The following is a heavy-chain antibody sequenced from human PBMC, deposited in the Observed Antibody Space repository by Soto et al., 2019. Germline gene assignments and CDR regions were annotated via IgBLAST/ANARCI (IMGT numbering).Heavy chain of an antibody. J-gene: IGHJ4*02. V-gene: IGHV4-31*03. D-gene: IGHD3-22*01. CDR1: GGSISSGGYY. CDR2: ISYSGST. CDR3: ARDALSRDSI. Sequence: QVQLQESGPGLVKPSQTLSLTCTVSGGSISSGGYYWSWIRQHPGKGLEWIGYISYSGSTYYNPSPESRVTLSVDTSNNQFSLKLSSVTAADTAVYYCARDALSRDSIWGQGTLVTVSS.